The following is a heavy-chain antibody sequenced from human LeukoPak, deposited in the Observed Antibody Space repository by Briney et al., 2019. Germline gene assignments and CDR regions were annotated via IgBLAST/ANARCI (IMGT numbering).Heavy chain of an antibody. V-gene: IGHV3-7*04. CDR1: GFTFSSYA. CDR3: ARGITIFGVVSRVLSMDV. D-gene: IGHD3-3*01. J-gene: IGHJ6*03. Sequence: GGSLRLSCAASGFTFSSYAMGRVRQAPGKGLEWVANIKQDGSQKYYLDSVKGRFTISRDNAKNSLYLQMNSLRAEDTAVYYCARGITIFGVVSRVLSMDVWGKGTTVTVSS. CDR2: IKQDGSQK.